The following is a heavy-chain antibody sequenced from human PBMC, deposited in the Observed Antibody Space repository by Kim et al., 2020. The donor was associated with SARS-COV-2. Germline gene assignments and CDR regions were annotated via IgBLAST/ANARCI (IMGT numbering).Heavy chain of an antibody. V-gene: IGHV3-11*06. Sequence: VKGRFTIARDNAKNSLYLQMNSLRAEDTAVYYCARDPGHSAAAAAYTANHWGQGTLVTVSS. CDR3: ARDPGHSAAAAAYTANH. D-gene: IGHD6-13*01. J-gene: IGHJ5*02.